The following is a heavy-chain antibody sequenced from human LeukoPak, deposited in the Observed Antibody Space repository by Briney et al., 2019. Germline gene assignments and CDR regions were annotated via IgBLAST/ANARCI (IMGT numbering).Heavy chain of an antibody. J-gene: IGHJ6*02. V-gene: IGHV1-3*01. D-gene: IGHD4-17*01. CDR1: GYTFTSYA. CDR3: ARDPNIYGDYGMDV. Sequence: GASVKVSCKASGYTFTSYAMHWVRQAPGQRLEWMGWINAGNGNTKYSQKFQGRITITRDTSASTAYMELSSLRSEDTAVYYCARDPNIYGDYGMDVWGQGTTVTVSS. CDR2: INAGNGNT.